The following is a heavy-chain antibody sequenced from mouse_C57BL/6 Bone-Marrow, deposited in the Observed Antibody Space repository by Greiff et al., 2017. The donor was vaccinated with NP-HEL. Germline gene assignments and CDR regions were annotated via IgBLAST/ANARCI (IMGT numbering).Heavy chain of an antibody. CDR1: GFSLTSSG. Sequence: VHLVESGPGLVAPSQSLSITCTVSGFSLTSSGVHWVRQPPGTGLEWLVVIWSDGSPTYNSALKSRLSISKDNSKSQVFLKMNSLQTNDTAMYYCARQYYGTDAMDYWGQGTSVPVSS. CDR3: ARQYYGTDAMDY. D-gene: IGHD1-1*01. CDR2: IWSDGSP. V-gene: IGHV2-6-1*01. J-gene: IGHJ4*01.